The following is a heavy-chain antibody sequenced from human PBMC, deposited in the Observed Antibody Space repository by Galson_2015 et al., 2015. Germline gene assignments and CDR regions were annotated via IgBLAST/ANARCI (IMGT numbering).Heavy chain of an antibody. Sequence: SLRLSCAASGFTFSSYAMHWVRQAPGKGLEWVAVISYDGSNKYYADSVKGRFTISRDNSKTTLYLQMNSLRAEDTAVYYCARDPRYSSSWTDAFDIWGQGTMVTVSS. V-gene: IGHV3-30-3*01. CDR3: ARDPRYSSSWTDAFDI. D-gene: IGHD6-13*01. CDR1: GFTFSSYA. CDR2: ISYDGSNK. J-gene: IGHJ3*02.